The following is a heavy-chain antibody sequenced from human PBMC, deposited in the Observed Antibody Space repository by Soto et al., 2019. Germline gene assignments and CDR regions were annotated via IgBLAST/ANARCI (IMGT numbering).Heavy chain of an antibody. Sequence: PGGSLRLSCAVSGFTFSSYAMSWVRQAPGKGLEWVSAISGSGGSTYYADSVKGRFTISRDNSKNTLYLQLNSLRAEDTAVYYCAIVRGPRGCSCGSCSIDYFDYWGQGTLDTVFS. J-gene: IGHJ4*02. CDR2: ISGSGGST. CDR3: AIVRGPRGCSCGSCSIDYFDY. D-gene: IGHD2-15*01. CDR1: GFTFSSYA. V-gene: IGHV3-23*01.